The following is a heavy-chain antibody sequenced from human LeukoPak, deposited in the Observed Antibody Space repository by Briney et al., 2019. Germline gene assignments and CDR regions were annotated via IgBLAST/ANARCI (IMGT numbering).Heavy chain of an antibody. CDR3: ARNDVVVVAADNWYFDL. J-gene: IGHJ2*01. V-gene: IGHV4-39*01. CDR2: IYYSGST. Sequence: SETPSLTCTVSGGSISRSSYYWGWIRQPPGKGLEWIGSIYYSGSTYYNPSLKSRVTISVDTSKIQFSLKLSSVTAADTAVYYCARNDVVVVAADNWYFDLWGRGTLVTVSS. D-gene: IGHD2-15*01. CDR1: GGSISRSSYY.